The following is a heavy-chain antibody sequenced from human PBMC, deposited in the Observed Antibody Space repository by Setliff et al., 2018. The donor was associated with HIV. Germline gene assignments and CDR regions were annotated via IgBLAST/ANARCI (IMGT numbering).Heavy chain of an antibody. J-gene: IGHJ4*02. V-gene: IGHV7-4-1*02. CDR2: INTKTGNP. D-gene: IGHD3-3*01. Sequence: GASVKVSCKASGYTFTSYAMNWVRQAPGQGLEWLGWINTKTGNPTYVQGFPGQFVFSLDTSVSTAYLEISSLKAEDTAVYYCARAPFLQFFRGLSFHFDYWGQGSLVTVSS. CDR3: ARAPFLQFFRGLSFHFDY. CDR1: GYTFTSYA.